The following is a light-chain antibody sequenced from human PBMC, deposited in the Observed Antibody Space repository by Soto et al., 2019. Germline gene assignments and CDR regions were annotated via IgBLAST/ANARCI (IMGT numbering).Light chain of an antibody. CDR1: QSVGSTY. CDR3: QQYTTSPFT. V-gene: IGKV3-20*01. Sequence: EIVLTQSPGTLSLSPGERATLYCRASQSVGSTYLACYQQKPGQAPRVLIYGASSRATGIPDRFSGSGSGADFTLTISRLEPEDFAVYYCQQYTTSPFTFGPGTKVDIK. J-gene: IGKJ3*01. CDR2: GAS.